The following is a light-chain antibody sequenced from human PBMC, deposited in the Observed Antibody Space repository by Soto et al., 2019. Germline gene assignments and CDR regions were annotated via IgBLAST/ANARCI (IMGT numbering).Light chain of an antibody. V-gene: IGKV1-5*03. CDR3: QHYNSYSEA. J-gene: IGKJ1*01. CDR1: QDIRNC. CDR2: KAS. Sequence: IQMTQFPSSLSASVRDRGTISWRASQDIRNCLGWYQQKPGKAPKLLIYKASTLKSGVPSRFSGSGSGTEFTLTISSLQPDDFATYYCQHYNSYSEAFGQGTKVDI.